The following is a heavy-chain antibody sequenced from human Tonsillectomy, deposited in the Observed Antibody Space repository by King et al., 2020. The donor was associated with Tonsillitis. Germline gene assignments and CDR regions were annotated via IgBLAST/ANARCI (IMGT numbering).Heavy chain of an antibody. CDR2: IYSGGSST. CDR3: AKGGDDILTGYYPDY. CDR1: GFTFSSYA. J-gene: IGHJ4*02. V-gene: IGHV3-23*03. Sequence: VQLVESGGGLVQPGGSLRLSCAASGFTFSSYAMSWVRQAPGKGLEWVSVIYSGGSSTYYADSEKGRFTISRDNSKNTLYLQMNSLRAEDTAVYYCAKGGDDILTGYYPDYWGQGPLVTVSS. D-gene: IGHD3-9*01.